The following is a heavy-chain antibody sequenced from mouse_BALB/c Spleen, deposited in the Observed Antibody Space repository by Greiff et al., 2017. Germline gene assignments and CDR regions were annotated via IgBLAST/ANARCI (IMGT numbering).Heavy chain of an antibody. CDR3: ARTGRYYFDY. D-gene: IGHD4-1*01. Sequence: EVQGVESGGGLVQPGGSRKLSCAASGFTFSSFGMHWVRQAPEKGLEWVAYISSGSSTIYYADTVKGRFTISRDNPKNTLFLQMTSLRSEDTAMYYCARTGRYYFDYWGQGTTLTVSS. CDR1: GFTFSSFG. V-gene: IGHV5-17*02. CDR2: ISSGSSTI. J-gene: IGHJ2*01.